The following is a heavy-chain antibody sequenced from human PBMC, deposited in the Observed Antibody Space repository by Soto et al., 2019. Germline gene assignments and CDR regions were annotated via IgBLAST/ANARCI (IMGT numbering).Heavy chain of an antibody. CDR3: AREYYGVLTGYYTDY. J-gene: IGHJ4*02. Sequence: EVQLVESGGDRVQRGGSLRLSCAASGFPFSSYWMHWVRHTPGNGLDWVARISGDGVTTYYADSVTGRFTVSRDNAKNTLSLQISGLRAEDTAVYYCAREYYGVLTGYYTDYWGQGTLVSVSS. CDR1: GFPFSSYW. CDR2: ISGDGVTT. V-gene: IGHV3-74*01. D-gene: IGHD3-9*01.